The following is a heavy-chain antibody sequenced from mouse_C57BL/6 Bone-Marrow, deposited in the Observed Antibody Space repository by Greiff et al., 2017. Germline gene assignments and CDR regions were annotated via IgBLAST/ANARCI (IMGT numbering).Heavy chain of an antibody. CDR1: GYTFTSYW. Sequence: QVQLQQPGAELVKPGASVKLSCKASGYTFTSYWMPWVKQRPGQGLGWIGMIHPNSGSTNYNEKFKSKATLTVDKSSSTAYMQLSSLTSEDSAVYYGAIPYYYGTFIGNWGQGTSATVSS. CDR3: AIPYYYGTFIGN. D-gene: IGHD1-1*01. V-gene: IGHV1-64*01. J-gene: IGHJ4*01. CDR2: IHPNSGST.